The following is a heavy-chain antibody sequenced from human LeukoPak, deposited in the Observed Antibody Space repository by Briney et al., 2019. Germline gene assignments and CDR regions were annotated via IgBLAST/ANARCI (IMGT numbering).Heavy chain of an antibody. CDR1: GFTFSSYA. Sequence: PGGSLRLSCAASGFTFSSYAMSWVRQAPGKGLEWVSAISGSGGSTYYADSVKGRFTISRDNSKNTLYLQMNSLRAEDTAVYYRAKNRLKSYPGTDFDYWGQGTLVTVSS. CDR3: AKNRLKSYPGTDFDY. CDR2: ISGSGGST. J-gene: IGHJ4*02. D-gene: IGHD3-10*01. V-gene: IGHV3-23*01.